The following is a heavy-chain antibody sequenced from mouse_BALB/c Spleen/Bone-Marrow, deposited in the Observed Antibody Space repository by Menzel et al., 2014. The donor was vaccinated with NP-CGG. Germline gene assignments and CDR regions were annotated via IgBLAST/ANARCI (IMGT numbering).Heavy chain of an antibody. V-gene: IGHV1-20*02. CDR3: ARIYDYDRGAWFAY. CDR2: INPYNGDT. J-gene: IGHJ3*01. D-gene: IGHD2-4*01. Sequence: VQLKHSGPELVKPGASVKISCKASGYSFTGYFMNWVMQSHGKSLEWIGRINPYNGDTFYNQKFKGKATLTVDKSSNTAHMELRSLASEDSAVYYCARIYDYDRGAWFAYWGQGTLVTVSA. CDR1: GYSFTGYF.